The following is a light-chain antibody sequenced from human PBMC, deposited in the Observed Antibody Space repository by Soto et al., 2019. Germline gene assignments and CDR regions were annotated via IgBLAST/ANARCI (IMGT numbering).Light chain of an antibody. CDR3: GTWESSLSSKV. CDR2: EDN. Sequence: QSVLTQPPSVSAAPGQKVTISCSGSSSNIGNNFVSWYRHLPGTAPKLLIYEDNQRHSGIPDRFSGSRSGTSATLDISGLQTGDEADYYCGTWESSLSSKVFGTGTKLTVL. V-gene: IGLV1-51*02. CDR1: SSNIGNNF. J-gene: IGLJ1*01.